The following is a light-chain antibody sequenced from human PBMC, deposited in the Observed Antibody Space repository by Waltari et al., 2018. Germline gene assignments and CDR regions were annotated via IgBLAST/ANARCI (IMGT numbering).Light chain of an antibody. CDR1: SSDVGGYNV. CDR3: TSYTSSPSWV. CDR2: DVS. Sequence: QSALTQPASVSGSPGQSITISCTGTSSDVGGYNVVSWYQQQPGQAPELMIYDVSKRPPGVSDRFSGSKSGNTASLTISGLQAEDEADYYCTSYTSSPSWVFGGGTKLTVL. J-gene: IGLJ3*02. V-gene: IGLV2-14*01.